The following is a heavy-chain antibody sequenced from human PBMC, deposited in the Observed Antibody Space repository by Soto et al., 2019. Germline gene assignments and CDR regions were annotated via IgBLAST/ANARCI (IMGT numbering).Heavy chain of an antibody. V-gene: IGHV1-3*01. CDR1: GYTFTSYA. J-gene: IGHJ6*02. Sequence: GASVKVSCKASGYTFTSYAMHWVRQAPGQRLEWMGWINAGNGNTKYSQKFQGRVTITRDTSASTAYMELSSLRSEGTAVYYCAITQRFLEWFYGMDVWGQGTTVTVSS. CDR2: INAGNGNT. CDR3: AITQRFLEWFYGMDV. D-gene: IGHD3-3*01.